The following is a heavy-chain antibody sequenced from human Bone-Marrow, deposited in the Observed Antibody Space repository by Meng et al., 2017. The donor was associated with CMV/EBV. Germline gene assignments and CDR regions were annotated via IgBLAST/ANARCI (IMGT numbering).Heavy chain of an antibody. CDR3: ARWGSGWYGGLDY. CDR2: IYYSGST. J-gene: IGHJ4*02. CDR1: GGSISSYY. V-gene: IGHV4-59*01. Sequence: SETLSLTCTVSGGSISSYYWSWIRQPPGKGLEWVGYIYYSGSTNYNPSLKSRVTISVDTSKNQFSLKLSSVTAADTAVYYCARWGSGWYGGLDYWGQGTLVTVSS. D-gene: IGHD6-19*01.